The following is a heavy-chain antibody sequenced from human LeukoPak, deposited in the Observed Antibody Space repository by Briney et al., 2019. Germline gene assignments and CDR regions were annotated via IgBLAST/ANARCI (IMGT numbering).Heavy chain of an antibody. CDR1: GFTFDYYV. V-gene: IGHV3-20*03. CDR2: INWNGGST. D-gene: IGHD3-22*01. Sequence: PPGGPLRSSVAARGFTFDYYVISGVRQPPGRGVGGVSGINWNGGSTGYADSVKGRFTISRDNAKNSLYLQMNSLRAEDTALYYCARAVYYDSSGYYYSYWGQGTLVTVSS. J-gene: IGHJ4*02. CDR3: ARAVYYDSSGYYYSY.